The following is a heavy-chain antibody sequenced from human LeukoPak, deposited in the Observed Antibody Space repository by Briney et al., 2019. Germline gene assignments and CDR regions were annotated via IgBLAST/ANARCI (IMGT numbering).Heavy chain of an antibody. Sequence: GGSLRLSCAASGFTFSSYGMSWVRQAPGKGLEWVSAISGSGGSTYYADSVKGRFTISRDNSKNTLYLQMNSLRAEDTAVYYCARETYYYDSSGYTPSPDDAFDIWGQGTMVTVSS. CDR3: ARETYYYDSSGYTPSPDDAFDI. CDR2: ISGSGGST. D-gene: IGHD3-22*01. CDR1: GFTFSSYG. J-gene: IGHJ3*02. V-gene: IGHV3-23*01.